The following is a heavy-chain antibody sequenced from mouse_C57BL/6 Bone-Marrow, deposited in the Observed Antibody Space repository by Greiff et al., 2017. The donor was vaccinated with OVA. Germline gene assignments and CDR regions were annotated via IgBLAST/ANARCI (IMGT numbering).Heavy chain of an antibody. CDR2: IWRGGST. J-gene: IGHJ4*01. D-gene: IGHD2-5*01. Sequence: QVQLQQSGPGLVQPSQSLSITCTVSGFSLTSSGVHWVRQSPGKGLEWLGVIWRGGSTDSTAAFMSRLSITKDNSKSQVFFKMNRLQADDTAIYYCAKRGHDSKDAMDYWGQGTSVTVSS. CDR1: GFSLTSSG. V-gene: IGHV2-5*01. CDR3: AKRGHDSKDAMDY.